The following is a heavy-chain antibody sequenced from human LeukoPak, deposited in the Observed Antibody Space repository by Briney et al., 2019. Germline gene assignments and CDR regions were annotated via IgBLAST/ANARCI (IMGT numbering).Heavy chain of an antibody. D-gene: IGHD6-19*01. CDR3: ARASGGFIAVAGKFDY. Sequence: SQTLSLTCTVSGGSISSGNYYCSWIRQPAGKGLEWLGRIYTSGSTNYNPSLKSRVTISVDTSKDQFSLKLSSVTAADTAVYYCARASGGFIAVAGKFDYWGQGTLVTVSS. V-gene: IGHV4-61*02. CDR2: IYTSGST. CDR1: GGSISSGNYY. J-gene: IGHJ4*02.